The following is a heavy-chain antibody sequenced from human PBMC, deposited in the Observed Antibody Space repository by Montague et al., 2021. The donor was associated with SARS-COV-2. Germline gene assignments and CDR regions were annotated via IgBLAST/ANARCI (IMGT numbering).Heavy chain of an antibody. CDR3: ARDRPRSYYYYSGTYTWGGYGMDV. CDR1: GGSISNYY. V-gene: IGHV4-4*07. D-gene: IGHD3-10*01. Sequence: SETLSLTCTVSGGSISNYYWSWIRQPAGKGLEWIGRIYAIGNTNYNPSLKSRVTMSVDTSKDQFSLKLSSVTAADTAVYYCARDRPRSYYYYSGTYTWGGYGMDVWGRGTTVAVSS. J-gene: IGHJ6*02. CDR2: IYAIGNT.